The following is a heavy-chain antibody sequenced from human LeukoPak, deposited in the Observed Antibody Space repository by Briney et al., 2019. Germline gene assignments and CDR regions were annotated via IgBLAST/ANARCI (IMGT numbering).Heavy chain of an antibody. CDR3: ARDRSRYSSGDYYYGMDV. CDR2: IIPIFGTA. V-gene: IGHV1-69*01. J-gene: IGHJ6*02. Sequence: SVKVSCKASGGTFSRYAISWVRQAPGQGLEWMGGIIPIFGTANYAQKFQGRVTITADESTSTAYMELSSLRSEDTAVYYCARDRSRYSSGDYYYGMDVWGQGTTVTVSS. D-gene: IGHD6-19*01. CDR1: GGTFSRYA.